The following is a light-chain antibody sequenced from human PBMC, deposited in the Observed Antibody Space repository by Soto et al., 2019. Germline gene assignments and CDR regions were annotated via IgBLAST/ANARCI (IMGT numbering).Light chain of an antibody. CDR1: SF. Sequence: QSALTQPRSVSGSPGQSVTISCAGTSFVSWYQQHPGKVPKLLIYDVNKRSSGVPDRFSGSKSGSTASLTISGLQADDEADYYCCSYAGYSSFVFGTGTKLTVL. V-gene: IGLV2-11*01. CDR2: DVN. CDR3: CSYAGYSSFV. J-gene: IGLJ1*01.